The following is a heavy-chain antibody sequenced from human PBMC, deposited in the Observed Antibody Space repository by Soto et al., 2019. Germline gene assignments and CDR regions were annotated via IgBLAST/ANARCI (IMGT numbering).Heavy chain of an antibody. CDR1: GFTFDDYA. Sequence: EVQLVESGGGLVQPGRSLRLSCEASGFTFDDYAMHWVRQAPGKGLEWVSGISWNSGSIGYADSVKGRFTISRDNAKNSLYLQMNSLRAEDTTLYYCAKDIVCRGVSCYLPMGWFDPCGKGTLVTVSS. V-gene: IGHV3-9*01. J-gene: IGHJ5*02. D-gene: IGHD2-15*01. CDR3: AKDIVCRGVSCYLPMGWFDP. CDR2: ISWNSGSI.